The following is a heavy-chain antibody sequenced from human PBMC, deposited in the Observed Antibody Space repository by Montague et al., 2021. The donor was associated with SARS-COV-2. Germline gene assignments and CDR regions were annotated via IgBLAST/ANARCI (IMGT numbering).Heavy chain of an antibody. CDR2: IYYSGST. CDR1: GGSISSGGYY. CDR3: ARVRVVVPTTRSWFDP. D-gene: IGHD2-2*01. Sequence: TLSLTCTVSGGSISSGGYYWSWIRQHPGKGLEWIGYIYYSGSTYYNPSLKSRLTISVDTSKNRFSLKLSSVTAADTAMYYCARVRVVVPTTRSWFDPWGQGTLVTVSS. J-gene: IGHJ5*02. V-gene: IGHV4-31*03.